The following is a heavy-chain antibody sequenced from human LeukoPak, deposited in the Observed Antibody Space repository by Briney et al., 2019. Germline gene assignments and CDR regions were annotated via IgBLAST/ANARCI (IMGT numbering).Heavy chain of an antibody. D-gene: IGHD3-10*01. CDR3: ARGPSGTMVRGRRRSNWFDP. CDR1: GFTFSYYS. V-gene: IGHV3-21*04. J-gene: IGHJ5*02. Sequence: PGGSLRLSCAASGFTFSYYSMNWVRQAPGKGLEWVSSISSSSSYIYYADSVKGRFTISRDNAKNSLYLQMNSLRSEDTAVYYCARGPSGTMVRGRRRSNWFDPWGQGTLVTVSS. CDR2: ISSSSSYI.